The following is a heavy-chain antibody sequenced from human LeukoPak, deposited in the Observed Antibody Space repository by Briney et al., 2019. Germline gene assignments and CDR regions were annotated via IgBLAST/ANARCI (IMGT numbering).Heavy chain of an antibody. Sequence: PSETLSVTCTVSDVSITMYYWTWIRQPPGKGLEWIGYVDHTGNTKFNPSLNGRVSISRDTSNNFFSLRLRSVTAADTAVYLCARGRVSSSTWYSTYYYFFYMDLWGKGTTVTVSS. J-gene: IGHJ6*03. D-gene: IGHD4-11*01. V-gene: IGHV4-59*01. CDR2: VDHTGNT. CDR1: DVSITMYY. CDR3: ARGRVSSSTWYSTYYYFFYMDL.